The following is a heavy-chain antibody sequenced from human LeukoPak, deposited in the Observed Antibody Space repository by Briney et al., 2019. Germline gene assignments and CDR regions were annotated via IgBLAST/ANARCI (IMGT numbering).Heavy chain of an antibody. CDR3: ARLRGHNWFDP. CDR2: ISHAGSST. V-gene: IGHV3-30-3*01. Sequence: PGRSLRLSCAASGFTLSSYGMHWVRQAPGKGLEWVAMISHAGSSTHCGDSVKGRFTISRDSPKNTVYLQMNSLRVEDTAVYYCARLRGHNWFDPWGQGTLVTVSS. D-gene: IGHD3-10*01. CDR1: GFTLSSYG. J-gene: IGHJ5*01.